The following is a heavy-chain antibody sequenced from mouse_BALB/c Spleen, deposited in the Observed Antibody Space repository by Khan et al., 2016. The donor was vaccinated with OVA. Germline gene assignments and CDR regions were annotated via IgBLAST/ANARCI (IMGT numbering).Heavy chain of an antibody. D-gene: IGHD4-1*01. Sequence: EVQLQESGPELVKPGTSVKMSCKASGYRFTSYNIHWVKQRPGQGLEWIGYINPYNGATKYNEKFKGKATLTSDKSSNTAYMELSSLTSEDSAVYYCARGNWQSYYFDYWGQDTTLTVSS. V-gene: IGHV1S136*01. J-gene: IGHJ2*01. CDR1: GYRFTSYN. CDR2: INPYNGAT. CDR3: ARGNWQSYYFDY.